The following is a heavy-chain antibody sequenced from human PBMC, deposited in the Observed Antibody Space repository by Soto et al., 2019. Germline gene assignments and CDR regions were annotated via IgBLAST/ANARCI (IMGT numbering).Heavy chain of an antibody. Sequence: ASVKVSCKASGYTFTSYGIHWVRQAPGQRLGWMGWINAANGDTKYSPKFQGRVTITRDTSASTAYMELSSLRSEDTAVYYCVRRHVSATGIDWFDPWGQGTLVTVAS. CDR1: GYTFTSYG. D-gene: IGHD6-13*01. CDR2: INAANGDT. V-gene: IGHV1-3*01. J-gene: IGHJ5*02. CDR3: VRRHVSATGIDWFDP.